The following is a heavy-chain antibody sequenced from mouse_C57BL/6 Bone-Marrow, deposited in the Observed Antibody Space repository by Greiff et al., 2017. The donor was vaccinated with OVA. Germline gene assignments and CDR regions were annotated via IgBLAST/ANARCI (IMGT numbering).Heavy chain of an antibody. J-gene: IGHJ3*01. CDR3: AREDYGSLFAY. Sequence: VQLQQPGAELVTPGASVKMSCTASGYTFTSYWITWVKQRPGPGLAWIGDIYPGSGSTNYNEKFTSKATLTVDTSSSKAYMQLSSLTSEDSAVYYCAREDYGSLFAYWGQGTLVTVSA. CDR1: GYTFTSYW. V-gene: IGHV1-55*01. D-gene: IGHD1-1*01. CDR2: IYPGSGST.